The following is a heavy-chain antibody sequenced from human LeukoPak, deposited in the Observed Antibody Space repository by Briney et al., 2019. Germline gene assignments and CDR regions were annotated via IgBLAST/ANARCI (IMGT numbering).Heavy chain of an antibody. CDR3: ARGPHHYDILTGYSTPSLVDY. J-gene: IGHJ4*02. D-gene: IGHD3-9*01. CDR2: MNPNSGNT. V-gene: IGHV1-8*01. CDR1: GYTFTSYD. Sequence: ASVTVSCKASGYTFTSYDINWVRQATGQGLEWMGWMNPNSGNTGYAQKFQGRVTMTRNTSISTAYMELSSLRSEDTAVYYCARGPHHYDILTGYSTPSLVDYWGQGTLVTVSS.